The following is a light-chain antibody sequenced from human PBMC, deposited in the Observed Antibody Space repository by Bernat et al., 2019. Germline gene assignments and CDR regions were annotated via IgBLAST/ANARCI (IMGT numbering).Light chain of an antibody. CDR2: EVS. V-gene: IGLV2-23*02. Sequence: QSALTQPASVSGSPGQSFTISCTGTSSDVGSYNLVSWYQQHPGKAPKLMIYEVSKRPSGVSNRFSGSKSGNTASLTISGLQAEDEADYYCCSYAGSRGIVFGTGTKVTVL. CDR3: CSYAGSRGIV. J-gene: IGLJ1*01. CDR1: SSDVGSYNL.